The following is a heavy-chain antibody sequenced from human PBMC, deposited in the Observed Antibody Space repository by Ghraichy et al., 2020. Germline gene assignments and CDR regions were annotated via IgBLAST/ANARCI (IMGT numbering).Heavy chain of an antibody. V-gene: IGHV3-9*01. CDR3: AKDGGPIFGNWFDP. CDR2: ISWNSGSI. CDR1: GFTFDDYA. J-gene: IGHJ5*02. Sequence: GGSLRLSCAASGFTFDDYAMHWVRQAPGKGLEWVSGISWNSGSIGYADSVKGRFTISRDNAKNSLYLQMNSLRAEDTALYYCAKDGGPIFGNWFDPWGQGTLVTVSS. D-gene: IGHD3-3*01.